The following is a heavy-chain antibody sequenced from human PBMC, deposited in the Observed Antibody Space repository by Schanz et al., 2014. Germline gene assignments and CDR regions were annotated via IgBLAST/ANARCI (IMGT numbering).Heavy chain of an antibody. CDR3: AKDAENTALITDYFDY. CDR1: GFTFRGYA. CDR2: ISSSSSTR. V-gene: IGHV3-48*01. Sequence: EVQLLESGGGLVQPGGSLRLSCAASGFTFRGYAMSWVRQAPGKGLEWVSYISSSSSTRYYADSVKGRFTISRDNAKNSLLLQMNSLRAEDTAVYYCAKDAENTALITDYFDYWGQGTLVTVSS. D-gene: IGHD5-18*01. J-gene: IGHJ4*02.